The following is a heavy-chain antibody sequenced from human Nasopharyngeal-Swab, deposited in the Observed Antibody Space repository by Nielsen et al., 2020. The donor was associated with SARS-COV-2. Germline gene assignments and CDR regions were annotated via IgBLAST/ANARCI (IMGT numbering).Heavy chain of an antibody. D-gene: IGHD1-26*01. CDR1: GFTFSSYS. Sequence: GSLRLSCAASGFTFSSYSMNWVRQAPGKGLEWVSSISSSSSYIYYADSVKGRFTISRDNAKNSLYLQMNSLRAEDTAVYYCARDRGELLGEYYFDYWGQGTLVTVSS. V-gene: IGHV3-21*01. CDR2: ISSSSSYI. J-gene: IGHJ4*02. CDR3: ARDRGELLGEYYFDY.